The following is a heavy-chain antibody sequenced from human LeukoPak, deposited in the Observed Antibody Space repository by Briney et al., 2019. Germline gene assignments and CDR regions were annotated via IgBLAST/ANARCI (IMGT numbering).Heavy chain of an antibody. V-gene: IGHV4-34*01. D-gene: IGHD1-1*01. CDR1: GGSFSAYY. CDR2: INHRGDT. CDR3: ARGPTISETGYFDY. Sequence: KPSETLSLTSAVYGGSFSAYYWSWIRQSPGKGLEWIAEINHRGDTNYNPSVKSRVTISVDTSKNRFSLKVTSLTAADTAVYYCARGPTISETGYFDYWGQGTLVTVSS. J-gene: IGHJ4*03.